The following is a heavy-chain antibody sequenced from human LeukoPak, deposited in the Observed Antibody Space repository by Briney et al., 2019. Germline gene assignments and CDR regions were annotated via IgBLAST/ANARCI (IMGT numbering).Heavy chain of an antibody. CDR1: GFTFSYYY. V-gene: IGHV3-11*04. J-gene: IGHJ3*02. Sequence: GGSLRLPCAASGFTFSYYYMSWIRQAPGKGLEWVSYISPSGGSIYYADSVKGRFTISRDNAKNSLYLQMNSLRAEDTAVYYCARDAFDIWGQGTMVTVSS. CDR2: ISPSGGSI. CDR3: ARDAFDI.